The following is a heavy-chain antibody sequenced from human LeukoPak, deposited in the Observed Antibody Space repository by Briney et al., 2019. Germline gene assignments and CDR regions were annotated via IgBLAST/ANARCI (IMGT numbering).Heavy chain of an antibody. D-gene: IGHD5-18*01. CDR1: GFIVSSNY. V-gene: IGHV3-53*01. Sequence: GGSLRLSCAASGFIVSSNYMSWVRQAPGKGLEWVSVIYSGGSTFYADSVKGRFTISRDNSKNTLYLQMNSLRAEDTVVYYCARVDTAVLTGFDYWGQGTLVTVSS. CDR2: IYSGGST. J-gene: IGHJ4*02. CDR3: ARVDTAVLTGFDY.